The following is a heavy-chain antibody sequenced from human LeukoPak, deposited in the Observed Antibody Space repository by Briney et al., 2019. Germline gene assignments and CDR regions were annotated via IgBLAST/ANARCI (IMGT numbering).Heavy chain of an antibody. V-gene: IGHV4-59*01. D-gene: IGHD1-7*01. Sequence: SETLSLTCTVSGGSISSYYWSWIRKPPGKGLEWIGYIYYSGSTNYNPSLKSRVTISVDTSKNQFSLKLSSVTAADTAVYYCARGSYNWNYEGYFDYWGQGTLVTVSS. J-gene: IGHJ4*02. CDR3: ARGSYNWNYEGYFDY. CDR1: GGSISSYY. CDR2: IYYSGST.